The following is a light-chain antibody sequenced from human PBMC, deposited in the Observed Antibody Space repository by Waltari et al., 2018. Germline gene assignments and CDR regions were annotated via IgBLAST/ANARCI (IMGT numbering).Light chain of an antibody. V-gene: IGKV3-11*01. CDR3: QHRSNWPPS. CDR2: DAS. CDR1: QGIGSY. J-gene: IGKJ2*01. Sequence: EIVLTQSPATLSLSPGERATLSCRASQGIGSYLAWYQQKPGLAPSLLIYDASNRAAGIPARFSGSGSGTDFTLTISSLEPEDFAVYYCQHRSNWPPSFGQGTKVEIE.